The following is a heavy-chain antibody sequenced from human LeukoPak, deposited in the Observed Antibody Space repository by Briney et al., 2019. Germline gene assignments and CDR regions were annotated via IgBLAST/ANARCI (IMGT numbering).Heavy chain of an antibody. CDR3: ARGSRGVVVPAASQNNWFDP. CDR2: INPSGSST. Sequence: ASVKVSCKASGYTFTSYYMHWVRQAPGQGLEWMGIINPSGSSTSYARKFQGRVTMTRDTSTSTVYMELSSLRSEDTAVYYCARGSRGVVVPAASQNNWFDPWGQGTLVTVSS. J-gene: IGHJ5*02. D-gene: IGHD2-2*01. CDR1: GYTFTSYY. V-gene: IGHV1-46*01.